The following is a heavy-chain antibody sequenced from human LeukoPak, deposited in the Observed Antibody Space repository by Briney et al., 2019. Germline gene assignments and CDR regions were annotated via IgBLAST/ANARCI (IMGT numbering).Heavy chain of an antibody. CDR3: ARGNNTFEMATLALDH. D-gene: IGHD5-24*01. CDR1: GFTFSSYS. J-gene: IGHJ4*02. V-gene: IGHV3-48*04. CDR2: ISSSSSTI. Sequence: PGGSLRLSCAASGFTFSSYSMNWVRQAPGKGLEWVSYISSSSSTIYYADSVSGRFTISRDNAKNSLFLQMNSLRVEDTAVYYCARGNNTFEMATLALDHWGQGALVTVSS.